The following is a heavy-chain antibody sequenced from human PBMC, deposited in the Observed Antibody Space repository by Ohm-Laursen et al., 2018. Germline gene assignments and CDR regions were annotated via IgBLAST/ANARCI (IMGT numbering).Heavy chain of an antibody. CDR2: INHSGST. J-gene: IGHJ4*02. Sequence: GTLSLTCAVYGGSFSGYYWSWIRQPPGKGLEWIGEINHSGSTNYNPPLKSRVTISVDTSKNQFSLKLSSVTAADTAVYYCARVGRRSTQGLVRGYSYGKSNFDYWGQGTLVTVSS. D-gene: IGHD5-18*01. CDR3: ARVGRRSTQGLVRGYSYGKSNFDY. V-gene: IGHV4-34*01. CDR1: GGSFSGYY.